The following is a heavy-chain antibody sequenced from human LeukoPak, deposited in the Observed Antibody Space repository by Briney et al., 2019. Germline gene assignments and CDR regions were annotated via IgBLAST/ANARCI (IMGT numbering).Heavy chain of an antibody. CDR1: GYTFTSYD. J-gene: IGHJ5*02. Sequence: ASVKVSCKASGYTFTSYDINWVRQATGQGLEWMGWISAYNGNTNYAQKLQGRVTMTTDTSTSTAYMELRSLRSDDTAVYYCARAHPYYYDSSGYPNWFDPWGQGTLVTVSS. D-gene: IGHD3-22*01. CDR3: ARAHPYYYDSSGYPNWFDP. CDR2: ISAYNGNT. V-gene: IGHV1-18*01.